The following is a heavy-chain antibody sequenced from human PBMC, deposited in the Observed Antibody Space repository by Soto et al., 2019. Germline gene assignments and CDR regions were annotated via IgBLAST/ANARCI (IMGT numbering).Heavy chain of an antibody. J-gene: IGHJ4*02. CDR2: VYYSGST. CDR3: ARGEWELPIDY. CDR1: GDSITSGDFY. Sequence: QVQLQESGPGLVKPSQTLSLTCTVSGDSITSGDFYWTWIRQPPGKGLEWIGYVYYSGSTYFNPSLKIRVSMSVDTSKNQFSLKVYSVTSADTAVYYCARGEWELPIDYWGQGTLVTVSS. D-gene: IGHD1-26*01. V-gene: IGHV4-30-4*01.